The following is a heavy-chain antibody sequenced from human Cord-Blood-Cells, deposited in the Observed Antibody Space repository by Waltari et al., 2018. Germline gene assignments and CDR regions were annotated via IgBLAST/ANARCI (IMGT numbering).Heavy chain of an antibody. CDR3: AIGSYLASLAEYFQH. CDR1: GYTFTSYD. J-gene: IGHJ1*01. CDR2: MNPNSGNT. D-gene: IGHD1-26*01. V-gene: IGHV1-8*01. Sequence: QVQLVQSGAEVKKPGASVKVSCKASGYTFTSYDINRVRKATGQGLEWMGWMNPNSGNTGYAQKFQGRVTMTRNTSISTAYMELSSLRSEDTAVYYCAIGSYLASLAEYFQHWGQGTLVTVSS.